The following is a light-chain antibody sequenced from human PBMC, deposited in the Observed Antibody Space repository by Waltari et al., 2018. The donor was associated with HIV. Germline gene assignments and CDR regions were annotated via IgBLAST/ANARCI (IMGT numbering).Light chain of an antibody. CDR3: QVWDSNSAF. J-gene: IGLJ1*01. V-gene: IGLV3-21*02. CDR1: NIGSKS. CDR2: DDR. Sequence: SYDLTQPPSVSVAPGQTARITCGGNNIGSKSVHWYQLRPGQAPVLVVYDDRDRPSGIPKRFSGSNAGDTATLTVGWAEAGDEADYYCQVWDSNSAFFGSGTKVTVL.